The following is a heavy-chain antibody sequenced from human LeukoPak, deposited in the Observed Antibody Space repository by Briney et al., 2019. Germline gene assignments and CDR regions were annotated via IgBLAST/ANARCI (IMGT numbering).Heavy chain of an antibody. D-gene: IGHD4-23*01. J-gene: IGHJ3*02. Sequence: GGSLRLSCAASGFTFSNYGMNWVRQAPGKGLEWVSVFSGSGASTHYADSVKGRFTISRDNSKNTLYLQMNSLRAKDTAVYYCAKLRWSSSGAFDIWGQGTMVTVSS. CDR2: FSGSGAST. V-gene: IGHV3-23*01. CDR1: GFTFSNYG. CDR3: AKLRWSSSGAFDI.